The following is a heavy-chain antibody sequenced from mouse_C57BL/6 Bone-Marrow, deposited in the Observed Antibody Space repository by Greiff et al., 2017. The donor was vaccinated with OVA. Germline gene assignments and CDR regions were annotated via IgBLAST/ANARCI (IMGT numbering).Heavy chain of an antibody. CDR2: IYPGNSDT. CDR3: TRILFITTPHWYVDV. J-gene: IGHJ1*03. D-gene: IGHD1-1*01. Sequence: EVQLQQSGTVLARPGASVKMSCKTSGYTFTRYWMHWVKQRPGQGLEWIGAIYPGNSDTSYNQKFKGKANMTAVTSASTAYMELSSLTYADSAIYYCTRILFITTPHWYVDVWGTGTTVTVSS. CDR1: GYTFTRYW. V-gene: IGHV1-5*01.